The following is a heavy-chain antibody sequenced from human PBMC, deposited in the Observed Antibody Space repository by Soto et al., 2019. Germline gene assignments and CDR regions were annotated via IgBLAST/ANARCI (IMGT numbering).Heavy chain of an antibody. V-gene: IGHV3-30*18. CDR2: ISYDGSNK. J-gene: IGHJ4*02. CDR3: AKDLYDYIWASYFRHFAY. CDR1: GFTFSSYG. Sequence: QVQLVESGGGVVQPGRSLRLSCAASGFTFSSYGMHWVRQAPGKGLEWVAVISYDGSNKYYADSVKGRFTISRDNSKKPLYLRTNSMGAEDTAVYYAAKDLYDYIWASYFRHFAYCDKGTLVTVPS. D-gene: IGHD3-16*01.